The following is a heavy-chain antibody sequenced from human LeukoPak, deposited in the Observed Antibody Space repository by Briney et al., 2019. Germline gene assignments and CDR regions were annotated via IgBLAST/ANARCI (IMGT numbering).Heavy chain of an antibody. CDR2: IYYSWST. V-gene: IGHV4-59*11. CDR1: GGSNRRHY. D-gene: IGHD3-22*01. J-gene: IGHJ4*02. Sequence: SETLSLTCTVSGGSNRRHYWSWLRQPPRKGLEGVGYIYYSWSTNYNPSLKSRVTISVDTSKTQFSLKLSSVTAADTAVYYCARDRGDYDSSGYYGYFDYWGQGALVTVSS. CDR3: ARDRGDYDSSGYYGYFDY.